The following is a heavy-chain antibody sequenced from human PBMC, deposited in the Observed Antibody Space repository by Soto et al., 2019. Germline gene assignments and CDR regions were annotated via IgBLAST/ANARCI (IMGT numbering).Heavy chain of an antibody. CDR1: GYSFTSYC. V-gene: IGHV5-51*01. J-gene: IGHJ6*02. Sequence: GESLKISCKGSGYSFTSYCIGWVRQMPGKGLEWMGIIYPGDSDTRYSPSFQGQVTISADKSISTAYLQWSSLKASDTAMYYCARHVPTGGTVNGMDVWGQGTTVTVSS. D-gene: IGHD2-2*01. CDR3: ARHVPTGGTVNGMDV. CDR2: IYPGDSDT.